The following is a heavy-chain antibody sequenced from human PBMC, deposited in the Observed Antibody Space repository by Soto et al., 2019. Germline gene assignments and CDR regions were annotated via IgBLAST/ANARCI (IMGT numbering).Heavy chain of an antibody. V-gene: IGHV3-7*04. Sequence: GGSLRLSCTVSGFTFSRYYMNWVRQAPWKGLEWVATIKEDGSEKFYVDSAKGRFTISRDNAKNTVYLQMNSLRAEDTAVYYCARGDGDYYDGNGYLGRHWGQGSLVTVSS. D-gene: IGHD3-22*01. CDR1: GFTFSRYY. J-gene: IGHJ1*01. CDR2: IKEDGSEK. CDR3: ARGDGDYYDGNGYLGRH.